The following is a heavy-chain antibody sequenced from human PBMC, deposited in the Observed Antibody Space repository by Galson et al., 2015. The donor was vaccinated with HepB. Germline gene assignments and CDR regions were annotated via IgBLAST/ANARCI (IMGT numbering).Heavy chain of an antibody. V-gene: IGHV3-21*01. CDR2: ISSSSSYI. CDR1: GFTFSSYS. D-gene: IGHD2-15*01. J-gene: IGHJ6*03. Sequence: LRLSCAASGFTFSSYSMNWVRQAPGKGLEWVSSISSSSSYIYYADSVKGRFTISRDNAKNSLYLQMNSLRAEDTAVYYCAREMRGYCSGGSCYEYYYYYYMDVWGKGTTVTVSS. CDR3: AREMRGYCSGGSCYEYYYYYYMDV.